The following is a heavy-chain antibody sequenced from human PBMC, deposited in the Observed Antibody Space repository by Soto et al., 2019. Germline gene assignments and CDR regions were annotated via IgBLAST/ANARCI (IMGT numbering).Heavy chain of an antibody. CDR1: GGSISSGGYS. CDR2: IYHSGST. Sequence: SETLSLTCAVSGGSISSGGYSWSWIRQPPGKGLEWIGYIYHSGSTYYNPSLKSRVTISGDTSQNRFSLRLTSVTAADTAVYYCAREGFSGYEALDYWGPGILVTVSS. J-gene: IGHJ4*02. V-gene: IGHV4-30-2*01. CDR3: AREGFSGYEALDY. D-gene: IGHD5-12*01.